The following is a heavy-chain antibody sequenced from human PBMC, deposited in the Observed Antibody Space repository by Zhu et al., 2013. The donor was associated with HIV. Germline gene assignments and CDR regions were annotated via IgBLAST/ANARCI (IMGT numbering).Heavy chain of an antibody. J-gene: IGHJ4*02. CDR1: GYTFASFW. CDR3: ASGEKELTTVVTPTCHFDY. V-gene: IGHV1-46*01. Sequence: QVQLVQSGAEVKKPGASVKISCKASGYTFASFWMHWVRQAPGQGLEWMGIINPSGGSTSYAQKFQGRVTLTRDTSTSTVYMELSSLRSEDTAVYYCASGEKELTTVVTPTCHFDYWGQGTLVTVSS. D-gene: IGHD4-17*01. CDR2: INPSGGST.